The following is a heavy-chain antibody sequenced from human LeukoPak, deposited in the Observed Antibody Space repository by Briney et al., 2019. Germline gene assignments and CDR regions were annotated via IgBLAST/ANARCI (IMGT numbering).Heavy chain of an antibody. CDR3: VGLYTNCEDV. D-gene: IGHD2-2*01. CDR2: VHPGDSDT. Sequence: GQSLKISCQGSGYIFPNYWIGWVRPTPGQGMEWMGIVHPGDSDTRYRPSFRGQVTLSPDKSISTGSLLCCSLKAPGTRMLFFVGLYTNCEDVWGQGTMVTVSS. CDR1: GYIFPNYW. J-gene: IGHJ3*01. V-gene: IGHV5-51*01.